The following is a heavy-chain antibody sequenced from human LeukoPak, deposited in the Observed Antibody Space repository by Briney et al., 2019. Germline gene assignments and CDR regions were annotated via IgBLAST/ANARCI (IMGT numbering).Heavy chain of an antibody. Sequence: SETLSLTCTVSGGSSSSYYWGWIRQPPGKGLEWIGSIYYSGSTYYNPSLKSRVTISVDTSKNQFSLKLSSVTAADTAVYYCARVGSSSWYGYFQHWGQGTLVTVSS. J-gene: IGHJ1*01. CDR2: IYYSGST. D-gene: IGHD6-13*01. CDR3: ARVGSSSWYGYFQH. V-gene: IGHV4-39*07. CDR1: GGSSSSYY.